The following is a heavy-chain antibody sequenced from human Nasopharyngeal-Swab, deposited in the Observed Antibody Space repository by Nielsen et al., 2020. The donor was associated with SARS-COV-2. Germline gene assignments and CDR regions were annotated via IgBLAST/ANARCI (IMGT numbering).Heavy chain of an antibody. CDR1: GFTFSDYY. V-gene: IGHV3-11*04. D-gene: IGHD1-26*01. CDR3: ARDGGSYLDS. Sequence: EGSLRLSCAASGFTFSDYYMAWVRQAPGKGLEWLSYISTSGRTTDSADSVKGRFTISRDNSKNTLYLQMNSLRAEDTAVYYCARDGGSYLDSWGQGTLVTVSS. CDR2: ISTSGRTT. J-gene: IGHJ4*02.